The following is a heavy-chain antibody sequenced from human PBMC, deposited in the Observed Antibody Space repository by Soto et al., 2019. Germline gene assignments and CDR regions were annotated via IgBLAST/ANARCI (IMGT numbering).Heavy chain of an antibody. Sequence: GGSLRLSCAASGFTFSSYSMHWVRQAPWKGLEWVSYISSSSSTIYCADSVKGRFTISRDNAKNSLYLQMNSLRAEDTAVYYCARDYSSYGPFDSWAQGTLVSGSA. V-gene: IGHV3-48*01. CDR1: GFTFSSYS. J-gene: IGHJ4*02. CDR2: ISSSSSTI. D-gene: IGHD5-18*01. CDR3: ARDYSSYGPFDS.